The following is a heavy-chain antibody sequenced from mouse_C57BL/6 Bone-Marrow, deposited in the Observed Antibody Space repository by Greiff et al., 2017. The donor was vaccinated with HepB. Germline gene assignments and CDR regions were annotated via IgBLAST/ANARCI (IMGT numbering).Heavy chain of an antibody. CDR1: GYTFTSNW. D-gene: IGHD2-13*01. CDR2: IHPNSGSN. Sequence: QVQLQQPGAELVKPGASLKLSCKASGYTFTSNWMHWVKPRHGQGLEWIGMIHPNSGSNNYNEKFKSKATLTVAKPSSTAYMQLRSLTSEDSAVYYCVRVNYWGQGTTLTVSS. CDR3: VRVNY. V-gene: IGHV1-64*01. J-gene: IGHJ2*01.